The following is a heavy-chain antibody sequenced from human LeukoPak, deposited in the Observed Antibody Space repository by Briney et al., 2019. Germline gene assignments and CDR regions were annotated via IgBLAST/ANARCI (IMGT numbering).Heavy chain of an antibody. Sequence: PSETLSLTCTVSGGSISSSYYYWGWIRQPPGKGPEWIGSIDYSGRTYYNPSLNSRVTISVDTSKNQYSLMVSSVTAADTAVYYCARHARYCISTTCYGPNWFDPWGQGTLATVSS. J-gene: IGHJ5*02. V-gene: IGHV4-39*01. CDR2: IDYSGRT. D-gene: IGHD2-2*01. CDR3: ARHARYCISTTCYGPNWFDP. CDR1: GGSISSSYYY.